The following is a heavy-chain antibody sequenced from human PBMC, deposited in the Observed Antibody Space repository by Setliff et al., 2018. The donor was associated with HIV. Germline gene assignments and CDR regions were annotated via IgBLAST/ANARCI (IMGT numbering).Heavy chain of an antibody. V-gene: IGHV4-39*01. CDR1: GGPIGSSSYS. D-gene: IGHD3-16*01. CDR3: ATQLGRVQLFDY. Sequence: SETLSLTCSVSGGPIGSSSYSWAWIRQPPGKGLEWTGSVSYSGKIYYNPSLKSRVTISVDASKNQISLKLNSVTATDTAVYHCATQLGRVQLFDYWGQGTLVTVSS. J-gene: IGHJ4*02. CDR2: VSYSGKI.